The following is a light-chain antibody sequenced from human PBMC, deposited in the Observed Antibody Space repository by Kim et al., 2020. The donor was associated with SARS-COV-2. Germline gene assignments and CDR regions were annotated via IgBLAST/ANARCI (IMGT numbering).Light chain of an antibody. CDR1: QSVDGW. Sequence: DIQMTQSPSTLSASVGDRVTITCRASQSVDGWLAWYQQKPGKAPKLLIYRASTLESGVPSGFSGSGFGTEFTLTISSLQPDDFATYHCQQYSTFPYTFGRGTKLEI. J-gene: IGKJ2*01. CDR3: QQYSTFPYT. V-gene: IGKV1-5*03. CDR2: RAS.